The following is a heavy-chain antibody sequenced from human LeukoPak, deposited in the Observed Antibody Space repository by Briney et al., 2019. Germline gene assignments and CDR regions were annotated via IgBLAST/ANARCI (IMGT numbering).Heavy chain of an antibody. CDR3: ARHRDYHDGGGVVES. CDR1: VGSISGSNYY. J-gene: IGHJ1*01. CDR2: IFYSVTT. V-gene: IGHV4-39*01. D-gene: IGHD3-22*01. Sequence: SETLSLTCTVSVGSISGSNYYCGWIRQPPGRGLEWIGSIFYSVTTYYNPSLKSRVTLSADTSKNPFSLKRSSVTPTDTAVYSCARHRDYHDGGGVVESWGQGTLVTVSS.